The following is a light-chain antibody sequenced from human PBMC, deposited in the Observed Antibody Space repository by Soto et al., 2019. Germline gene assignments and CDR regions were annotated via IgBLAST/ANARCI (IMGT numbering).Light chain of an antibody. V-gene: IGKV1-39*01. Sequence: DIQMTQSPSSLSASVGDRVTITCRASQSISGHLNWYQQKPGKAPKLLIYAASSLQSGVPSRFSGSGSGTDFTLTISNLQPEDVATYYCQQTFNTPPWTFGQGTKVEVK. CDR1: QSISGH. CDR2: AAS. J-gene: IGKJ1*01. CDR3: QQTFNTPPWT.